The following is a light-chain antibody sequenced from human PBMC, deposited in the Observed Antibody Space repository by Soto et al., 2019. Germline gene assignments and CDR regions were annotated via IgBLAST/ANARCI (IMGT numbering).Light chain of an antibody. Sequence: EILLTQSPGTLSLSPGERATLSCRASQSVNKHLAWYQHRPGQAPRLLIYDTSYRAAGIPARFSGSGSGTDFTLTISSLEHEDLAVYYCQQSGTFGPGTKVDIK. CDR1: QSVNKH. V-gene: IGKV3-11*01. J-gene: IGKJ3*01. CDR3: QQSGT. CDR2: DTS.